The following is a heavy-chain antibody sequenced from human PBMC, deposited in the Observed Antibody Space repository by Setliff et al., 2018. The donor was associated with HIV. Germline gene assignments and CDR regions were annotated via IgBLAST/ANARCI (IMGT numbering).Heavy chain of an antibody. CDR3: ARDNGNICSGSGC. D-gene: IGHD2-15*01. CDR2: VNTDGSSK. Sequence: LRLSCAASGFTFDRYWMHWVRQAPGKRLVWVSRVNTDGSSKTYADSVKDRFTISRDNAKNKLYLQMHDLRAEDTAIYYCARDNGNICSGSGCWGQGTLVTVSS. CDR1: GFTFDRYW. V-gene: IGHV3-74*01. J-gene: IGHJ4*02.